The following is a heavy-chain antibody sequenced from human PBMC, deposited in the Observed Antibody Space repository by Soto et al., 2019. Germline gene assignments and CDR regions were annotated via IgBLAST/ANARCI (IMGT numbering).Heavy chain of an antibody. J-gene: IGHJ4*02. Sequence: GGSLRLSCAASGFTFSSYAMSWVRQAPGKGLEWVSAISGSGGSTYYADSVKGRFTISRDNSKNTLYLQMNSLRAEDTAVYYCAKDPEFCGGDCYFPDYFDYWGQGTLVTVSS. CDR1: GFTFSSYA. D-gene: IGHD2-21*01. V-gene: IGHV3-23*01. CDR2: ISGSGGST. CDR3: AKDPEFCGGDCYFPDYFDY.